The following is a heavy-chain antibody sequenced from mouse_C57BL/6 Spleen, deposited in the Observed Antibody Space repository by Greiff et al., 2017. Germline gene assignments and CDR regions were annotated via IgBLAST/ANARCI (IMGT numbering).Heavy chain of an antibody. CDR3: ARRGNYLPYAMDY. J-gene: IGHJ4*01. Sequence: VQLQQSGAELVMPGASVKLSCKASGYTFTSYWMHWVKQRPGQGLEWIGEIDPSDSYTNYNQKFKGKSTLTVDKSSSTAYMQLSSLTSEDSAVYYCARRGNYLPYAMDYWGQGTSVTVSS. CDR2: IDPSDSYT. D-gene: IGHD2-1*01. CDR1: GYTFTSYW. V-gene: IGHV1-69*01.